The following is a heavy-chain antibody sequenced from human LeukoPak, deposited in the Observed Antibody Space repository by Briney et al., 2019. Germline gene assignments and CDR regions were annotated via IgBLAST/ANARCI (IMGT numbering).Heavy chain of an antibody. J-gene: IGHJ4*02. CDR1: GYSISSGYY. V-gene: IGHV4-38-2*01. CDR3: VRFDY. Sequence: PSETLSLTCAVSGYSISSGYYWGWIRQPPGKGLEWIGSIYHSGSTFYNPSLKSRVTISVDTSKNQFSLQLLSVTAADTAVYYCVRFDYWGQGTLVTASS. CDR2: IYHSGST.